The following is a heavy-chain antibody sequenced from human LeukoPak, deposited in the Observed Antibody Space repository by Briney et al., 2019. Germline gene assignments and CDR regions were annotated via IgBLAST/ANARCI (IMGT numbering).Heavy chain of an antibody. V-gene: IGHV4-59*08. Sequence: SETLSLTCTVSVVSISRFHWSWMRHPPGKGLEWIGCVFYNGTTKSNTSLNSRVTISADTSSNEFSLKLRSVNAADTAVYYCARQDDYGDWNWGQGTLVIVSS. CDR1: VVSISRFH. J-gene: IGHJ4*02. D-gene: IGHD4-17*01. CDR2: VFYNGTT. CDR3: ARQDDYGDWN.